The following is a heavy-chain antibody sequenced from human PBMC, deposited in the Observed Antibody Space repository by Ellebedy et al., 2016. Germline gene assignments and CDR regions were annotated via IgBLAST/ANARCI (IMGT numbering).Heavy chain of an antibody. CDR3: ARDHSSGWYRIGGWFDP. D-gene: IGHD6-19*01. V-gene: IGHV3-7*04. CDR2: IKQDGSEK. J-gene: IGHJ5*02. CDR1: GFTFSSYG. Sequence: GGSLRLSCAASGFTFSSYGMHWVRQAPGKGLEWVANIKQDGSEKYYVDSVKGRFTISRDNAKNSLYLQMNSLRAEDTAVYYCARDHSSGWYRIGGWFDPWGQGTLVTVSS.